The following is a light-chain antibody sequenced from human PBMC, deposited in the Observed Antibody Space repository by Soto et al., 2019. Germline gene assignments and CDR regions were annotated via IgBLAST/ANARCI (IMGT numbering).Light chain of an antibody. V-gene: IGLV2-18*02. Sequence: LTQPPSVSGSPGQSVTISCTGTSSDFNNYNRVSWYQRPPGTGPKLIIFEVNNRPSGVPDRFSGSKSGNTASLTISGLQAEDEADFYCCSYGGSFPYVFGTWTKVTVL. CDR3: CSYGGSFPYV. J-gene: IGLJ1*01. CDR1: SSDFNNYNR. CDR2: EVN.